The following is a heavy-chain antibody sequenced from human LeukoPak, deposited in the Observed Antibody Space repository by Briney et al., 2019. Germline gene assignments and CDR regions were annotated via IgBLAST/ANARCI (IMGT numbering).Heavy chain of an antibody. Sequence: SETLSLTCTVSGGSINTANYYWGWFRLSPGKGLEWIGNIFYRGSTFYSPSFSSRISISLDTSRNEFSLKLTSVAAADTAVYYCARDRYVYCGGDCLDAFDLWGQGTMVTVSS. J-gene: IGHJ3*01. CDR2: IFYRGST. CDR3: ARDRYVYCGGDCLDAFDL. CDR1: GGSINTANYY. V-gene: IGHV4-39*07. D-gene: IGHD2-21*02.